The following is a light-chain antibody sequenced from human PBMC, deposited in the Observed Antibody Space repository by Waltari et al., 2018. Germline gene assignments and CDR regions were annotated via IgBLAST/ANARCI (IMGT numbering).Light chain of an antibody. Sequence: QSALTQPASVSGSPGQSITISCTGTSSDVGGYNYVTWYKQHPGKAPKLMIYDVSNRPAGVSNRFSGSKSGNTASLTISGLQAEDEADYYCSSYTSSSTWVFGGGTKLTVL. J-gene: IGLJ3*02. V-gene: IGLV2-14*01. CDR1: SSDVGGYNY. CDR2: DVS. CDR3: SSYTSSSTWV.